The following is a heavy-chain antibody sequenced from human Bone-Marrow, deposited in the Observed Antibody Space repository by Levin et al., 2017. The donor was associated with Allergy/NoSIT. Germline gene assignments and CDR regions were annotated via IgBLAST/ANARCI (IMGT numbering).Heavy chain of an antibody. Sequence: GESLKISCAASGFIVSSNYMTWVRQAPGKGLEWVSVIYTGGGTYYADSVKGRFTISRDNAKNTLYLQMNSLRAEDTALYYCARGGQETYNYYGMHVWGQGTTVTVSS. CDR3: ARGGQETYNYYGMHV. CDR1: GFIVSSNY. J-gene: IGHJ6*02. CDR2: IYTGGGT. V-gene: IGHV3-53*01. D-gene: IGHD2-21*01.